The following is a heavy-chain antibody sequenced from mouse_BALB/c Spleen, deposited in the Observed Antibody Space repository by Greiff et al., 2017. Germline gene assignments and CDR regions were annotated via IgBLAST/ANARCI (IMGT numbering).Heavy chain of an antibody. V-gene: IGHV1S41*01. J-gene: IGHJ3*01. CDR1: GYTFTSYW. CDR2: IAPGSGST. CDR3: ARGNRYDGFAY. D-gene: IGHD2-14*01. Sequence: DLVKPGASVKLSCKASGYTFTSYWINWIKQRPGQGLEWIGRIAPGSGSTYYNEMFKGKATLTVDTSSSTAYIQLSSLSSEDSAVYFCARGNRYDGFAYWGQGTLVTVSA.